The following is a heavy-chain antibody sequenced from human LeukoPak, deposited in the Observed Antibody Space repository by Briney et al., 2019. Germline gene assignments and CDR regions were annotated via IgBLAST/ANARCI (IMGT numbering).Heavy chain of an antibody. V-gene: IGHV3-20*04. CDR3: ARGDPYYYYMDV. CDR1: GFTFDDYG. CDR2: IIWSGGRT. Sequence: GGSLRLSCAASGFTFDDYGMSWVRQAPGKGLEWVSGIIWSGGRTGYADSVKGRFTISRDNARNSLYLQMNSLRAEDTALYYCARGDPYYYYMDVWGKGTTVTVSS. D-gene: IGHD3-16*01. J-gene: IGHJ6*03.